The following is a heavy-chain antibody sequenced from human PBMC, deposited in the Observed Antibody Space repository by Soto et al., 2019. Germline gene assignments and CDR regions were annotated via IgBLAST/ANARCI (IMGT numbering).Heavy chain of an antibody. Sequence: GGSRRLSCAAFGFTVSSNYMTWVRLAPGKGLEWVSLVYSGGATHYAASVKGRFTISTHSSQNTLFLQMNSPRTEDTATYYCVRGRYGSEIHWGQGTKVTVSS. CDR3: VRGRYGSEIH. CDR1: GFTVSSNY. J-gene: IGHJ4*02. D-gene: IGHD3-10*01. V-gene: IGHV3-53*04. CDR2: VYSGGAT.